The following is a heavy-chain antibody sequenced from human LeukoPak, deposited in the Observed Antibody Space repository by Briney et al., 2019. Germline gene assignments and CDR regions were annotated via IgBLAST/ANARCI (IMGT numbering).Heavy chain of an antibody. CDR3: AKGPSSGWYYFDY. D-gene: IGHD6-19*01. CDR2: ISYDGSNK. CDR1: GFTFSSYA. J-gene: IGHJ4*02. Sequence: PGGSLRLSCAASGFTFSSYAMHWVRQAPGKGLEWVAVISYDGSNKYYADSVKGRFTISRDNSKNTLYLQMNSLRGEDTAVYYCAKGPSSGWYYFDYWGQGTLVTVSS. V-gene: IGHV3-30*04.